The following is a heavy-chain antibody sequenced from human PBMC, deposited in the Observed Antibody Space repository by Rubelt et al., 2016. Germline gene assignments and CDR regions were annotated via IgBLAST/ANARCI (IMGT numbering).Heavy chain of an antibody. J-gene: IGHJ4*02. CDR2: VHQSGST. D-gene: IGHD2-8*01. V-gene: IGHV4-38-2*02. Sequence: QLQLQESGPGLVKPSETLSLTCTVSGDSITSGYYWAWIRQPPGRGLEWIGNVHQSGSTSYNPSLKSRASISADTPKNQFSRNGNVVTAADTAVYHCARVGGLYAIPDYPIEYWGQGTLVTVSS. CDR3: ARVGGLYAIPDYPIEY. CDR1: GDSITSGYY.